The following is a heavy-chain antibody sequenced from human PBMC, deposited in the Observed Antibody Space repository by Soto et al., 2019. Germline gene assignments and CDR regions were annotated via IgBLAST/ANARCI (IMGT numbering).Heavy chain of an antibody. Sequence: PGGSLRLSCAASEFTFSNYAMHWVRQAPGKGPQWLAVISYDGNNKYYADSVEGRFTISRDNSKNTVYLQMNSLRLEDTAVYYCARGPSYSDSYFDHWGQGTLVTVSS. CDR2: ISYDGNNK. V-gene: IGHV3-30*03. J-gene: IGHJ4*02. CDR3: ARGPSYSDSYFDH. D-gene: IGHD4-17*01. CDR1: EFTFSNYA.